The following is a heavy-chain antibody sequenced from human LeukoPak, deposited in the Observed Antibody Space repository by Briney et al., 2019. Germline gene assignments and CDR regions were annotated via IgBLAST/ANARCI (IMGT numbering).Heavy chain of an antibody. CDR3: ARDRDWSFDY. J-gene: IGHJ4*02. D-gene: IGHD3/OR15-3a*01. CDR2: ISGSGGSI. V-gene: IGHV3-48*04. CDR1: RFTFSSYS. Sequence: GGSLRLSCAASRFTFSSYSMNWVRQAPGKGLEWVSYISGSGGSINYADSVKGRFTISRDNAKDSLFLDMNSLRAGDTAVYYCARDRDWSFDYWGQGTLVTVSS.